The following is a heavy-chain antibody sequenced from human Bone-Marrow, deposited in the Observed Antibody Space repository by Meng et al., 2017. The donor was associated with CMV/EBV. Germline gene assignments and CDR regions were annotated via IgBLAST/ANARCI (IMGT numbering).Heavy chain of an antibody. D-gene: IGHD3-16*01. CDR3: ARGSGQGARVWALGY. V-gene: IGHV1-2*02. J-gene: IGHJ4*01. CDR1: GYTFTAYY. CDR2: INPNSGGT. Sequence: ASVKVSRKASGYTFTAYYMHWVRQAPGQGLEWMGWINPNSGGTNYAQKLQGRVTMTRDTSISTASMEPSRLRSDDTAVYYCARGSGQGARVWALGYWGHGTLVTVS.